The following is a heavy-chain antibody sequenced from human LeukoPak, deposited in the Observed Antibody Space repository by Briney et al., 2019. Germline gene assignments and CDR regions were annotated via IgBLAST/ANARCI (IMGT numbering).Heavy chain of an antibody. J-gene: IGHJ4*02. CDR2: ISWNSGSI. V-gene: IGHV3-9*01. CDR1: GFTFDDYA. D-gene: IGHD1-14*01. Sequence: GGSLRLSCAASGFTFDDYAMHWVRHAPGKGLEWVSGISWNSGSIGYADSVKGRFTISRDNAKNALYLQMNSLRAEDTALYYCAKDIATGNRLYYFDYWGQGTLVTVSS. CDR3: AKDIATGNRLYYFDY.